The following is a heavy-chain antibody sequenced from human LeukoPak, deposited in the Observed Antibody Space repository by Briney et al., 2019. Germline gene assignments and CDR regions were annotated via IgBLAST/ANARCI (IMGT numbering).Heavy chain of an antibody. CDR3: ARDGPVGELPD. D-gene: IGHD3-10*01. Sequence: GGSLRLSCTASGFTFSDCDMNWFRQAPGKGLEWVSGINWNGGSTGYADSVKGRFTISRDNAKNSLYLQMNSLRAEDTALYHCARDGPVGELPDWGQGTLVTVSS. V-gene: IGHV3-20*01. J-gene: IGHJ4*02. CDR1: GFTFSDCD. CDR2: INWNGGST.